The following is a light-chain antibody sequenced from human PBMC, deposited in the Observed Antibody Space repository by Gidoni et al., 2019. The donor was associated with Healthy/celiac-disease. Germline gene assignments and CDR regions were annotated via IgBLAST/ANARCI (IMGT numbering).Light chain of an antibody. CDR1: QSVSSY. V-gene: IGKV3-11*01. Sequence: EIVLTQSPATLSLSPGERATLSCRASQSVSSYLALYQQKPGQAPRLLIYDASNRATGIPARFSGSWSGTDFPLTLSRLEPEDFAVYYRQPRSHYTFGQGTKLEIK. CDR3: QPRSHYT. J-gene: IGKJ2*01. CDR2: DAS.